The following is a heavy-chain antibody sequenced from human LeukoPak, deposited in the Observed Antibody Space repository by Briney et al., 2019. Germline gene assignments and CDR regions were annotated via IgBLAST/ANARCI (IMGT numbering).Heavy chain of an antibody. CDR1: GGSISTYY. Sequence: PSETLSLTCTVSGGSISTYYWKWIRQPAGQGLEWIGHIYSSGSANYNPSLKSRVTMSVDTSKNQFSLRLTSVTAADTAVYYCXRXXXXXXXFXYXGXGXLVXXS. CDR2: IYSSGSA. V-gene: IGHV4-4*07. CDR3: XRXXXXXXXFXY. J-gene: IGHJ4*02.